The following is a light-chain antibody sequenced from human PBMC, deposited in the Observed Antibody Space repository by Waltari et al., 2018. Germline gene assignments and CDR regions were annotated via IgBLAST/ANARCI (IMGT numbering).Light chain of an antibody. CDR2: EDT. CDR3: YSPDGSDNHAPWV. CDR1: ALPQKY. Sequence: SYELTQPPSVSVSPGQTARITCSGDALPQKYAYWYQQKSGQAPVLVNYEDTKRPSGRPERFSGSSSGTWVTLIISGAQVEDETDYYCYSPDGSDNHAPWVYGGGTKLTVL. J-gene: IGLJ3*02. V-gene: IGLV3-10*01.